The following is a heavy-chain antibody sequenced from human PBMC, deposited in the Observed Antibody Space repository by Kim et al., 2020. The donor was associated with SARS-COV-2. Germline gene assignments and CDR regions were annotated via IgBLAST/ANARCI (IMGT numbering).Heavy chain of an antibody. V-gene: IGHV3-30*18. CDR3: AKALLRGVNFYYYGMDV. D-gene: IGHD3-10*01. CDR2: ISYHGSNQ. Sequence: GGSLRLSCAASGFTFSTYGMHWVRQAPGKGLEWVALISYHGSNQYYADSVKGRFTISRDNSKTTLYLQMNSLRTEDTALYHCAKALLRGVNFYYYGMDVWGQGTTVTVSS. J-gene: IGHJ6*02. CDR1: GFTFSTYG.